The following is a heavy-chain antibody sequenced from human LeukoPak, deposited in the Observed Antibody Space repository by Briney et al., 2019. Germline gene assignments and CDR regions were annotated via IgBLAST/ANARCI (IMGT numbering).Heavy chain of an antibody. Sequence: SETLSLTCAVYGGSLSGYYWSWIRQPPGKGLEWIGEINHSGSTNYNPSLKSRVTISVDTSKNQFSLKLSSVTAADTAVYYCARVYCGGDCYSGGPKYYFDYWGQGTLVTVSS. J-gene: IGHJ4*02. V-gene: IGHV4-34*01. CDR1: GGSLSGYY. CDR2: INHSGST. D-gene: IGHD2-21*02. CDR3: ARVYCGGDCYSGGPKYYFDY.